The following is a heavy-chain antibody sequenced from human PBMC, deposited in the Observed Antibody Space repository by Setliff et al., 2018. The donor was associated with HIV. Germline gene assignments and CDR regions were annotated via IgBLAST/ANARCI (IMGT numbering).Heavy chain of an antibody. CDR1: GFTFSDHY. CDR2: ISGGSTSHM. J-gene: IGHJ5*02. D-gene: IGHD1-20*01. V-gene: IGHV3-11*06. Sequence: GGSLRLSCAASGFTFSDHYMSWIRQAPGKGLEWVSYISGGSTSHMNYADSVKGRFTISRDNAKNSLYLQMNSLRAEDTAVYYCARYKWNNWIFGWFDPWGQGTQVTSPQ. CDR3: ARYKWNNWIFGWFDP.